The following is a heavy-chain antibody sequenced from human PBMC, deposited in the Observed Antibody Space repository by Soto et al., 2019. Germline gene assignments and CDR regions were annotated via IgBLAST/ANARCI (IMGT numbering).Heavy chain of an antibody. Sequence: GGSLRLSCAASGVTFSSYAMSWVRQAPGKGLEWVSAISGSGGSTYYADSVKGRFTISRDNSKNTLYLQMNSLRAEDTAVYYCAKDPPPYYDILTGPRTINDYWGQGTLVTVSS. CDR1: GVTFSSYA. D-gene: IGHD3-9*01. CDR3: AKDPPPYYDILTGPRTINDY. V-gene: IGHV3-23*01. CDR2: ISGSGGST. J-gene: IGHJ4*02.